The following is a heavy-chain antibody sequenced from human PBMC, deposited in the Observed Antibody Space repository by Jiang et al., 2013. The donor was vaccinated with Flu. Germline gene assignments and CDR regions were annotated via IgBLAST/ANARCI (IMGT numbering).Heavy chain of an antibody. D-gene: IGHD4-17*01. Sequence: QLVESGAEVKKPGASVKVSCKASGYTFTSYYMHWVRQAPGQGLEWMGIINPSGGSTSYAQKFQGRVTMTRDTSTSTVYMELSSLRSEDTAVYYCAREGGHGDYGGRFDPWGQGTLVTVSS. CDR3: AREGGHGDYGGRFDP. CDR2: INPSGGST. V-gene: IGHV1-46*03. J-gene: IGHJ5*02. CDR1: GYTFTSYY.